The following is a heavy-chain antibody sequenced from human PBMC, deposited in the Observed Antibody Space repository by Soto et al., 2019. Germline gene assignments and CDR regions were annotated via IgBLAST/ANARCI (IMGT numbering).Heavy chain of an antibody. CDR1: GFTFSSYS. V-gene: IGHV3-21*01. D-gene: IGHD3-10*01. J-gene: IGHJ3*02. CDR3: AREDMGSAALDI. Sequence: EVQLVESGGGLVKPGGSLRLSCAASGFTFSSYSMNWVRQAPGKGLEWVSSISSSSSYIYYADSVKGRFTISRDNAKNSLYLQMNSLRAEDTAVYYCAREDMGSAALDIWGQGTMVTVSS. CDR2: ISSSSSYI.